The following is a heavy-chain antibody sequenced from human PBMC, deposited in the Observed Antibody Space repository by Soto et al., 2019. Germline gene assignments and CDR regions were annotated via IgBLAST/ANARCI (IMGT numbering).Heavy chain of an antibody. CDR2: IIPIFGTA. CDR1: GGTFSSYA. D-gene: IGHD5-18*01. V-gene: IGHV1-69*13. J-gene: IGHJ4*02. Sequence: SVKVSCKASGGTFSSYAISWVRQAPGQGLEWMGGIIPIFGTANYAQKFQGRVTITADESTSTAYMELSSLRSEDTAVYYCARGGYSYGFIDYWGQGTLVTVSA. CDR3: ARGGYSYGFIDY.